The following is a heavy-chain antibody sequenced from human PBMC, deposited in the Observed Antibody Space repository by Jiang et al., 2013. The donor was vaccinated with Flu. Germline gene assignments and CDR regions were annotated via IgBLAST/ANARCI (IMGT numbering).Heavy chain of an antibody. D-gene: IGHD4-17*01. CDR2: ITYNGGKS. CDR3: ARGGSDYEGVSY. J-gene: IGHJ4*02. Sequence: VQLVESGGGLVQPGRSLRLSCTFSGFTFGDYGMTWVRQAPGRGLEWVSGITYNGGKSGYAESVRGRFTISRDNARNSLYLQLDRLTVDDTAFYRCARGGSDYEGVSYWGQGTLVTVSS. V-gene: IGHV3-20*01. CDR1: GFTFGDYG.